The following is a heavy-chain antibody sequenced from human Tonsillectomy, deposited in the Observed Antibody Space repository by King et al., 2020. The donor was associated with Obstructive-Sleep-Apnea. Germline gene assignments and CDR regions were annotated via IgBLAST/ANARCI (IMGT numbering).Heavy chain of an antibody. CDR3: AKDISGSFFYYFDY. CDR1: GFTFSSYA. D-gene: IGHD1-26*01. Sequence: VQLVESGGGLVQPGGSLRLSCAASGFTFSSYAMSWVRQAPGKGLEWVSGISDSGDSTYYADSVKGRFTISRDNSKNTLFLQMNSLEADDTAVYYCAKDISGSFFYYFDYWGQGTLVTVSS. J-gene: IGHJ4*02. V-gene: IGHV3-23*04. CDR2: ISDSGDST.